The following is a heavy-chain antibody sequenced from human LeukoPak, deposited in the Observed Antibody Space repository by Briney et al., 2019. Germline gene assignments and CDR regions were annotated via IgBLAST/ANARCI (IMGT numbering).Heavy chain of an antibody. J-gene: IGHJ3*02. CDR1: GFTFSSYA. Sequence: GGSLRLSCAASGFTFSSYAMHWVRQAPGKGLEWVAVISYDGSNKYYADSVKGRFTIPRDNSKNTLYLQMNSLRAEDTAVYYCARVISSSLAFDIWGQGTMVTVSS. V-gene: IGHV3-30*01. CDR2: ISYDGSNK. CDR3: ARVISSSLAFDI. D-gene: IGHD6-6*01.